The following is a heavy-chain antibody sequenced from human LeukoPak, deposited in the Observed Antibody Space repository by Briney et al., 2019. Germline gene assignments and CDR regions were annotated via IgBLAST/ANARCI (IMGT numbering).Heavy chain of an antibody. V-gene: IGHV4-59*01. Sequence: SETLSLTCTVSGGSISSYYWSWIRQPPGKGLEGIGYIYYSGSTNYNPSFKSRVTISVDTSKNQFSLKLSSVTAADTAVYYCARSLEGSGYYYAGAFDIWGQGTMVTVSS. CDR2: IYYSGST. CDR3: ARSLEGSGYYYAGAFDI. D-gene: IGHD3-22*01. J-gene: IGHJ3*02. CDR1: GGSISSYY.